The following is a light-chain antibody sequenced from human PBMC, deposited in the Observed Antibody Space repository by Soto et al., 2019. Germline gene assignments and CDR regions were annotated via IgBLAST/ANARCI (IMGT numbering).Light chain of an antibody. CDR2: EVT. CDR3: SSYTTRSTVV. V-gene: IGLV2-14*01. CDR1: SSDVGAYNY. J-gene: IGLJ2*01. Sequence: QLVLTQPASVSGSPGQSITISCTGTSSDVGAYNYVSWYQHLPGKAPKLMIFEVTYRPSGVSNRFSGSQSGNTASLTISGLQAEDEADYYCSSYTTRSTVVFGGGTKLTVL.